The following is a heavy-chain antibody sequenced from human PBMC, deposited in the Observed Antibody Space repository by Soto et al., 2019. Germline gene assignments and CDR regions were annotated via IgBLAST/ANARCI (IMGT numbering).Heavy chain of an antibody. Sequence: PSETLSLTCTVSGGSISSGGYYWSWIPHDPGKGLEWIGYIYYSGSTYYNPSLKSRVTISVDTSKNQFSLKLSAVTAADTAVYYWARGSYAQVPFDYWGQGTLVTVSS. CDR2: IYYSGST. CDR1: GGSISSGGYY. V-gene: IGHV4-31*03. D-gene: IGHD4-17*01. J-gene: IGHJ4*02. CDR3: ARGSYAQVPFDY.